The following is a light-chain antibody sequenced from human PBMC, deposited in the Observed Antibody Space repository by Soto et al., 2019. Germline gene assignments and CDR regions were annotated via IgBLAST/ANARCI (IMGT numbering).Light chain of an antibody. Sequence: EIVLTQSPASLSLSPGERATLSCRASQSVDSYLVWYQQKPGQAPRLLIFGASNRATGIPARFSGSGSVTDFTLTINSLEPKDFAVYYCQQRDSWPITFGQGTRLEIK. V-gene: IGKV3-11*01. CDR3: QQRDSWPIT. CDR1: QSVDSY. CDR2: GAS. J-gene: IGKJ5*01.